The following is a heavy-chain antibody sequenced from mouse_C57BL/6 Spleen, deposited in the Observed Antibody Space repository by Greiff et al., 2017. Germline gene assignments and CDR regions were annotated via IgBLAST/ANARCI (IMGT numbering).Heavy chain of an antibody. J-gene: IGHJ2*01. CDR1: GYTFTSYW. CDR2: IDPSDSYT. CDR3: ARSRLGDY. V-gene: IGHV1-59*01. D-gene: IGHD4-1*01. Sequence: QVQLQQPGAELVRPGTSVKLSCKASGYTFTSYWMHGVKQRPGQGLGWIGVIDPSDSYTNYNQKFKGKATLTVDTSSSTAYMQLNSLTSEDSAVYYCARSRLGDYWGQGTTLTVSS.